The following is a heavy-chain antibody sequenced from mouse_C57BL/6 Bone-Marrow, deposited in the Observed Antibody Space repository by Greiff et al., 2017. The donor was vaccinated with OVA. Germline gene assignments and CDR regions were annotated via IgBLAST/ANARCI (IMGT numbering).Heavy chain of an antibody. J-gene: IGHJ2*01. CDR3: TRLDYYGSSYYFDY. CDR2: IYPGNSDT. Sequence: EVQLQQSGTVLARPGASVKMSCKTSGYTFTSYWMHWVKQRPGQGLEWIGAIYPGNSDTSYNQKFKGKAKLTAVTSASTAYMELSSLTNEDSAVYYCTRLDYYGSSYYFDYWGQGTTLTVSS. V-gene: IGHV1-5*01. CDR1: GYTFTSYW. D-gene: IGHD1-1*01.